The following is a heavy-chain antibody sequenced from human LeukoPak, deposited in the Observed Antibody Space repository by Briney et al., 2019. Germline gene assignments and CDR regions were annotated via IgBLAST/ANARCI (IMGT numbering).Heavy chain of an antibody. V-gene: IGHV4-39*01. CDR1: GVSISNNNYY. Sequence: PSETLSLTCTVSGVSISNNNYYWAWIRQPPGKGLECIGSIYYSGSPYYNPSLKSRVTISVDTSKNQFSLRLSSVTAADTAVYYRATWRTAKTGFDYWGQGTLVTVSS. CDR2: IYYSGSP. D-gene: IGHD1-1*01. J-gene: IGHJ4*02. CDR3: ATWRTAKTGFDY.